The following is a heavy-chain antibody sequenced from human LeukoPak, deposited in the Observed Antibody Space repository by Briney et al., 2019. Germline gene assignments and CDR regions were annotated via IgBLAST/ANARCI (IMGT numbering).Heavy chain of an antibody. CDR2: IYTSGST. J-gene: IGHJ3*02. V-gene: IGHV4-61*02. Sequence: SQTLSLTCTLSGGSISSGSYYWSWIRQPAGKGLEWIGRIYTSGSTNYNPSLKSRVTISVDTSKNQFSLKLSSVTAADTAVYYCARGYIRYSSSWYTKDDAFDIWGQGTMVTVSS. D-gene: IGHD6-13*01. CDR3: ARGYIRYSSSWYTKDDAFDI. CDR1: GGSISSGSYY.